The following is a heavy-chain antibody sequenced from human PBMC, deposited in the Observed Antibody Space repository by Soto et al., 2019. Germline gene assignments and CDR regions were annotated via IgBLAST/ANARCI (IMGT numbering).Heavy chain of an antibody. V-gene: IGHV1-18*01. CDR2: ISGYNGDT. CDR3: ARAGFNGDYVGRDY. D-gene: IGHD4-17*01. Sequence: QVQLVQSGAEVKKPGASVKISCKASGYTFTNYGLSWVRQAPGQGLEWMGWISGYNGDTNSAQKFQGRLTMTTDTSTSTAYMELGSLTSDDTAVYYCARAGFNGDYVGRDYWGQGTLLTVSS. CDR1: GYTFTNYG. J-gene: IGHJ4*02.